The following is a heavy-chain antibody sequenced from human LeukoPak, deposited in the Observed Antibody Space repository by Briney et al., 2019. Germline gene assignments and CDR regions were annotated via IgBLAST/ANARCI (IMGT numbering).Heavy chain of an antibody. D-gene: IGHD1-26*01. CDR3: ARCLLSGSQSKY. J-gene: IGHJ4*02. Sequence: ASVKVSCKASGYTFTNYGISWVRQAPGQGLEWMGRISANNGNTNFAQKLQGRVTMTTDTSTSTAYMELRSLRSDDTAVYYCARCLLSGSQSKYWGQGTLVTVSS. V-gene: IGHV1-18*01. CDR1: GYTFTNYG. CDR2: ISANNGNT.